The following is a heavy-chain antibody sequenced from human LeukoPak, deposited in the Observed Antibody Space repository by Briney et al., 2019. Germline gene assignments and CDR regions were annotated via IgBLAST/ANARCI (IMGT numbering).Heavy chain of an antibody. CDR1: GFTFSSYA. J-gene: IGHJ6*04. D-gene: IGHD3-10*01. V-gene: IGHV3-23*01. Sequence: GGSLRLSCAASGFTFSSYAMSWVRQAPGKGLEWVSAISGSGGSTYYADSVKGRFTISRDNSKNTLYLQMNSLRAEDTAVYYCAKDRVRGTPRPYYYGMDVWGKGTTVTVSS. CDR3: AKDRVRGTPRPYYYGMDV. CDR2: ISGSGGST.